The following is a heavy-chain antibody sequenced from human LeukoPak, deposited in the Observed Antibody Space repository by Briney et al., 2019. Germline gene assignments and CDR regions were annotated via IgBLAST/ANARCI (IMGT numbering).Heavy chain of an antibody. D-gene: IGHD3-22*01. CDR3: AREGGGSSGYYDFDI. CDR1: GGTFRTFA. V-gene: IGHV1-2*02. J-gene: IGHJ3*02. Sequence: ASVKVSCKASGGTFRTFAISWVRQAPGQGLEWMGWINPNSGGTNYAQKFQGRVTMTRDTSISTAYMELSRLRSDDTAVYYCAREGGGSSGYYDFDIWGQGTMVTVSS. CDR2: INPNSGGT.